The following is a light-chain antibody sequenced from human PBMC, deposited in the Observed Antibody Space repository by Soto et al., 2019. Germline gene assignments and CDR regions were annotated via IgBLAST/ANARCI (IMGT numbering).Light chain of an antibody. CDR3: SSYTGSSTYVV. CDR2: DVS. CDR1: SSDVGGYNY. Sequence: QSALTQPASVSGSPGQSITISCTGTSSDVGGYNYVSWYQQHPGKAPKLMIYDVSNRPSGVSNRFSGSKSANTASLTISGLQAEDEGDYYSSSYTGSSTYVVFGGGTKVTVL. V-gene: IGLV2-14*01. J-gene: IGLJ2*01.